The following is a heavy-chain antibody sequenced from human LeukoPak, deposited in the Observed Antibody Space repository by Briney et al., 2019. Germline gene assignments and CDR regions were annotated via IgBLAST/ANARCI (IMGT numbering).Heavy chain of an antibody. J-gene: IGHJ4*02. Sequence: GASVKVSCKASGYTFINYGISWVRQAPGQGLEWMGWISRYTGNTNYALQLQGRVTMTEDTSTDTAYMELSSLRSEDTAVYYCATERYSGSYYHFDYWGQGTLVTVSS. D-gene: IGHD1-26*01. CDR1: GYTFINYG. V-gene: IGHV1-18*01. CDR2: ISRYTGNT. CDR3: ATERYSGSYYHFDY.